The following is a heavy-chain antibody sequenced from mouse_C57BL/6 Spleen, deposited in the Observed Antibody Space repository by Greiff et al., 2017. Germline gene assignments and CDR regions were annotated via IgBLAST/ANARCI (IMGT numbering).Heavy chain of an antibody. V-gene: IGHV1-81*01. Sequence: QVQLQQSGAELARPGASVKLSCKASGYTFTSYGISWVKQRTGQGLEWIGEIYPRSGNTYYNEKFKGKATLTADKSSSTAYMELRSLTSEDSAVYFCARLGDGSSPYYFDYWGQGTTLTVSS. CDR2: IYPRSGNT. CDR1: GYTFTSYG. J-gene: IGHJ2*01. D-gene: IGHD1-1*01. CDR3: ARLGDGSSPYYFDY.